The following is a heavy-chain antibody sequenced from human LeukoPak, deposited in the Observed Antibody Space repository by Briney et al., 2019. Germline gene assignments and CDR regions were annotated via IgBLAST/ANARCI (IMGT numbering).Heavy chain of an antibody. V-gene: IGHV3-48*02. D-gene: IGHD6-13*01. CDR2: ISSSSSTI. CDR3: ARDLRIRDSSSWYSDY. J-gene: IGHJ4*02. Sequence: GGSLRLSCAASGFTFSSYSMNWVRQAPGKGLEWVSYISSSSSTIYHADSVKGRFTISRDNAKNSLYLQMNSLRDEDTAVYYCARDLRIRDSSSWYSDYWGQGTLVTVSS. CDR1: GFTFSSYS.